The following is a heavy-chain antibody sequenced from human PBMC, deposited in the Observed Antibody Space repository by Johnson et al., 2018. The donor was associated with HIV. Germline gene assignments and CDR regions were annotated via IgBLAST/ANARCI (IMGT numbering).Heavy chain of an antibody. CDR1: GFNFDDYG. V-gene: IGHV3-20*04. CDR3: ARDRFGSGRPNAFDL. CDR2: INWNGGST. D-gene: IGHD3-10*01. J-gene: IGHJ3*01. Sequence: MLLVESGGGVVRPGGSLRLSCAASGFNFDDYGMSWVRQAPGKGLEWVSSINWNGGSTGYADSVKGRFTISRDNSKNTLYLQMNSLRIEDTAVYYCARDRFGSGRPNAFDLWGQGTMVTVSS.